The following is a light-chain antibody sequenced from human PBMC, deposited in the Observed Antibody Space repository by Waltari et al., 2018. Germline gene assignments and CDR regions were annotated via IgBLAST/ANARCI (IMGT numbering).Light chain of an antibody. V-gene: IGKV3-15*01. CDR3: QQYNNWPPWT. CDR1: QSVRNN. J-gene: IGKJ1*01. Sequence: EIVMTQSPATLSVSPGERATLSCRASQSVRNNLVWYQQKPGQAPRILIYGASTRVTGIPAMFSGSGSGTEFTLTISSLQSEDFAVYYCQQYNNWPPWTFGQGTKVEIK. CDR2: GAS.